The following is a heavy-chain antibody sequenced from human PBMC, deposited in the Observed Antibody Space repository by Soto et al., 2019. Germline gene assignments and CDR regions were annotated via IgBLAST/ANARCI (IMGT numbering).Heavy chain of an antibody. CDR1: SGSISRSNW. CDR3: ARLYCTNGVCYTEAFDI. D-gene: IGHD2-8*01. J-gene: IGHJ3*02. Sequence: PSEALSLTCAVSSGSISRSNWWSWGRQPPGKGLEWIGEIYHSGSTNYNPSLKSRVTISVDKSKNQFSLKLSSVTAADTAVYYCARLYCTNGVCYTEAFDIWGQGTMVTVSS. CDR2: IYHSGST. V-gene: IGHV4-4*02.